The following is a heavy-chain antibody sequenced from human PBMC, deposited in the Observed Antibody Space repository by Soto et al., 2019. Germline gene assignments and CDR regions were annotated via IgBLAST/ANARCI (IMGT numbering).Heavy chain of an antibody. D-gene: IGHD2-2*01. CDR1: GFTFSSYW. Sequence: GGPLRLSGAASGFTFSSYWMHWVRQAPGEGLVWVSRIMGDGTITNYADSVKGRFTISRDNVKNTVYLQMNSLRAEDTAVYYCGAYCSRTYCYDWFDPWGQGTLVTVSS. J-gene: IGHJ5*02. CDR2: IMGDGTIT. V-gene: IGHV3-74*01. CDR3: GAYCSRTYCYDWFDP.